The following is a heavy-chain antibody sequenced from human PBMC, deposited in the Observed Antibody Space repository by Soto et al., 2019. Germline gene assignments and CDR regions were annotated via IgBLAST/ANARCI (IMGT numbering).Heavy chain of an antibody. Sequence: QVQLVQSGAEVKKPGSSVKVSCKASGGTFSSYAISWVRQAPGQGLEWMGGIIPIFGTANYAQKFQGRVTMTADESTSTAYMELSSLRSEDTAVYYCARVGEGCSSTSCYRGYYYYYGMDVWGQGTTVTVSS. D-gene: IGHD2-2*01. J-gene: IGHJ6*02. CDR2: IIPIFGTA. V-gene: IGHV1-69*01. CDR3: ARVGEGCSSTSCYRGYYYYYGMDV. CDR1: GGTFSSYA.